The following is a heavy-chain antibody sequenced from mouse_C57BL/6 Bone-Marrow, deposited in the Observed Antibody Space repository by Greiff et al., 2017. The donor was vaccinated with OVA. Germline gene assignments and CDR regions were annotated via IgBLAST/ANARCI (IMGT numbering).Heavy chain of an antibody. CDR2: INPNNGGT. J-gene: IGHJ3*01. Sequence: EVQLQQSGPELVKPGASVKISCKASGYTFTDYYMNWVKQSHGKSLEWIGDINPNNGGTSYNQKFKGKATLTVDKSSSTAYMELRSLTSEDSAVYNYARWDYYGSPFAYWGQGTLVTVSA. CDR1: GYTFTDYY. V-gene: IGHV1-26*01. D-gene: IGHD1-1*01. CDR3: ARWDYYGSPFAY.